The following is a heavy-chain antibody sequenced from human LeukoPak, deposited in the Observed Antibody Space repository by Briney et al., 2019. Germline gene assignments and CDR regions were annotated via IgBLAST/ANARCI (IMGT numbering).Heavy chain of an antibody. D-gene: IGHD3-22*01. J-gene: IGHJ4*02. CDR1: GFTFSSYA. Sequence: GGSLRLSCAASGFTFSSYAMSWVRQAPGKGLEWVSAISGSGGSTYYADSVKGRFTISRDNSKNTLYLQMNSLRAEDTAVYYCARDDGNYYDSSGFDYWGQGTLVTVSS. V-gene: IGHV3-23*01. CDR3: ARDDGNYYDSSGFDY. CDR2: ISGSGGST.